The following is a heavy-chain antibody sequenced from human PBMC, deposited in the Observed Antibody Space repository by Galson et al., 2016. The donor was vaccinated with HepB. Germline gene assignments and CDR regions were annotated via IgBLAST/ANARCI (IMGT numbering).Heavy chain of an antibody. CDR1: GFTFSRYG. J-gene: IGHJ1*01. V-gene: IGHV3-33*01. Sequence: SLRLSCATSGFTFSRYGIHWVRQAPGKGLEWVAVIGYDETNIHYKDSVRGRFTISRDNSKNMAYLQMNSLRVEDTALYYCTRDPYDGSDEYLQHWGQGTLVTVSS. D-gene: IGHD3-22*01. CDR3: TRDPYDGSDEYLQH. CDR2: IGYDETNI.